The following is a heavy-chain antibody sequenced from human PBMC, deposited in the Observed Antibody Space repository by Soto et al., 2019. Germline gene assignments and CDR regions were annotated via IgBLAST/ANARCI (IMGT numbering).Heavy chain of an antibody. CDR2: IIPIFGTA. V-gene: IGHV1-69*13. J-gene: IGHJ6*02. CDR1: GGTFSSYA. CDR3: VIAARPYYYYGMDV. Sequence: SVKVSCKASGGTFSSYAISWVRQAPGQGLEWMGGIIPIFGTANYAQKFQGRVTITADESTSTAYMELSSLRSEDTAVYYWVIAARPYYYYGMDVWGQGTTVTVSS. D-gene: IGHD6-6*01.